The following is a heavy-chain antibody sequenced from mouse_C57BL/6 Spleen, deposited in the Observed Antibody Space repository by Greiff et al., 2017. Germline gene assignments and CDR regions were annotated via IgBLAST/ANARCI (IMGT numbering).Heavy chain of an antibody. CDR1: GFTFSSYA. CDR2: ISSGGDYI. Sequence: EVKLMESGEGLVKPGGSLKLSCAASGFTFSSYAMSWVRQTPEKRLEWVAYISSGGDYIYYADTVKGRFTISRDNARNTLYLQMSSLKSEDTAMYYCTRGGIYYGNYEDAMDYWGQGTSVTVSS. D-gene: IGHD2-1*01. V-gene: IGHV5-9-1*02. J-gene: IGHJ4*01. CDR3: TRGGIYYGNYEDAMDY.